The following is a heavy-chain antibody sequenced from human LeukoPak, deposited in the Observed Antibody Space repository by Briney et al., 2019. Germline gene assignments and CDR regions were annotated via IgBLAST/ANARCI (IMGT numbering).Heavy chain of an antibody. CDR1: GGSISSSNW. CDR2: IYHSGGT. D-gene: IGHD3-10*01. CDR3: ARDQRYYYGSGSYYNVFDY. Sequence: SGTLSLTCAVSGGSISSSNWWSWVRQPPGKGLEWIGEIYHSGGTNYNPSLKSRVTISVDKSKNQFSLKLSSVTAADTAVYYCARDQRYYYGSGSYYNVFDYWGQGTLVTVSS. J-gene: IGHJ4*02. V-gene: IGHV4-4*02.